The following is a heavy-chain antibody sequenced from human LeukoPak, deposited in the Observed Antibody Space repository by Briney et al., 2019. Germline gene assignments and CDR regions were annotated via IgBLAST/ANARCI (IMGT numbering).Heavy chain of an antibody. V-gene: IGHV3-7*01. CDR3: ARVREGYNPPMGY. J-gene: IGHJ4*02. CDR1: GFTFSSYW. CDR2: IKQDGSEK. D-gene: IGHD5-24*01. Sequence: PGGSLRLSCAASGFTFSSYWMSWVRQAPAKGLEWVANIKQDGSEKYYVDSVKGRFTISRDNAKNSLYLQMNSLRAEDTAVYYCARVREGYNPPMGYWGQGTLVTVSS.